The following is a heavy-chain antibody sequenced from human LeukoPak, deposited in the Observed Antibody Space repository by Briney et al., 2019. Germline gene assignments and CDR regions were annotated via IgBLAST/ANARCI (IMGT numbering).Heavy chain of an antibody. D-gene: IGHD3-10*01. Sequence: SETLSLTCTVSGGSVSNGNYYWSWLRQPPGKALEWIGYIYYSGSANYNPSLVGRVTISVDTSKNQFSVKLSSVTAADTAVYYCARSQNYYGSGDYWSQGTLVTVSS. CDR1: GGSVSNGNYY. J-gene: IGHJ4*02. CDR2: IYYSGSA. CDR3: ARSQNYYGSGDY. V-gene: IGHV4-61*01.